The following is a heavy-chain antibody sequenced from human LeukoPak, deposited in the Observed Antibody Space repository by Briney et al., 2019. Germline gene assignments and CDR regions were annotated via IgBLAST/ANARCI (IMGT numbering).Heavy chain of an antibody. J-gene: IGHJ4*02. V-gene: IGHV3-21*01. CDR3: ARDRLDVGASFDY. CDR2: ISSSSSYI. D-gene: IGHD1-26*01. CDR1: GFTFSSYS. Sequence: GGSLRLSCAASGFTFSSYSMNWVRQAPGKGLEWVSSISSSSSYIYYADSVKGRFTISRDNAKNSLYLQMNSLSAEDTAVYYCARDRLDVGASFDYWGQGTLVTVSS.